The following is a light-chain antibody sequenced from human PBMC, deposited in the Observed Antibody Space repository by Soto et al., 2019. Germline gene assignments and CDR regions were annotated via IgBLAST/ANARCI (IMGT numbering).Light chain of an antibody. CDR3: SSHTSVNTRV. J-gene: IGLJ1*01. CDR1: SSDVGSYDY. CDR2: EVT. V-gene: IGLV2-14*01. Sequence: QSVLTQPASVSGSHGQSIAISCTCTSSDVGSYDYVSWYQQHPDKAPKLMIYEVTQRPSGVSNRFSGSKSGNTASLTISGLQAEDEADYYCSSHTSVNTRVFGTGTKVTVL.